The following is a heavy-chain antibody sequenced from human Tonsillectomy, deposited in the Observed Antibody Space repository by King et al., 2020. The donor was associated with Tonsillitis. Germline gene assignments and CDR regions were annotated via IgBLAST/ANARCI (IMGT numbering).Heavy chain of an antibody. Sequence: VQLVESGGGVVQPWRSLRLSCAASGFIFNSCGMHWVRQAPGKGLEWVAAISYDGSNKYYVDSVKGRFTISRDNSKNTLYLQMNSLRVEDTAVYYCAKAPPPYGDYEMWVGGSFDFWGKGTLVTVSS. CDR2: ISYDGSNK. CDR3: AKAPPPYGDYEMWVGGSFDF. D-gene: IGHD4-17*01. V-gene: IGHV3-30*18. J-gene: IGHJ4*03. CDR1: GFIFNSCG.